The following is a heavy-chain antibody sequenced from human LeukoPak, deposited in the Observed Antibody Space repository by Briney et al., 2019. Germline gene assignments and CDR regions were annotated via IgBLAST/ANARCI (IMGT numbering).Heavy chain of an antibody. D-gene: IGHD6-13*01. CDR1: GFTFSSYS. J-gene: IGHJ4*02. V-gene: IGHV3-21*01. CDR3: ATDPGQQLRTPNWFDY. Sequence: GGSLRLSCAASGFTFSSYSMNWVRQAPGKGLEWVSSISSSSSYIYYADSVKGRFTISRDNAKNSLYLQMNSLRAEDTAVYYCATDPGQQLRTPNWFDYWGQGTLVTVSS. CDR2: ISSSSSYI.